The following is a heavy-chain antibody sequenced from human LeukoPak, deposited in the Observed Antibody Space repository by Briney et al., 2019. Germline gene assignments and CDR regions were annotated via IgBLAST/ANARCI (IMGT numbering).Heavy chain of an antibody. CDR3: ASAGYSSSSFDY. Sequence: SETLSLTCAVYGASFSSYYSGWIRHPPGKGREWIGEINHSGSTNYNPSLKSRVPISVDTSKNQFSLKLRSVTAADTAVYYCASAGYSSSSFDYWGQGTLVTVSS. D-gene: IGHD6-6*01. J-gene: IGHJ4*02. CDR1: GASFSSYY. V-gene: IGHV4-34*01. CDR2: INHSGST.